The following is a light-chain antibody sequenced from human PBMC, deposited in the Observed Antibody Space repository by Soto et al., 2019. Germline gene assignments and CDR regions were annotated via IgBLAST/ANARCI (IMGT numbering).Light chain of an antibody. J-gene: IGKJ1*01. CDR3: QQYGSSSGT. V-gene: IGKV3-20*01. CDR2: GTS. Sequence: EIVLTQSPGTLSLSPGERATLSCRASQSVSSSYLAWYQQKPGQAPRLLIYGTSSRATPIPDRFSGSGSGTDFTLTISRLEPEDFAVYYCQQYGSSSGTIGQGTKVEIK. CDR1: QSVSSSY.